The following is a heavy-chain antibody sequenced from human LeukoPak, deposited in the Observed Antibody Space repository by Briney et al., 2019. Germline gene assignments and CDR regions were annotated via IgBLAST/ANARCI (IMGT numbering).Heavy chain of an antibody. Sequence: SETLSLTCTVSRGSVSSTIYYWGWIRQPPGKGLEWIGSFYNSGSTYYNPALKSRVTMSVDTSKNQFSLKLTSVTAAATDVYYCAMGGNHGIDYCGQGTLITVST. CDR3: AMGGNHGIDY. CDR1: RGSVSSTIYY. J-gene: IGHJ4*02. CDR2: FYNSGST. V-gene: IGHV4-39*01. D-gene: IGHD1-14*01.